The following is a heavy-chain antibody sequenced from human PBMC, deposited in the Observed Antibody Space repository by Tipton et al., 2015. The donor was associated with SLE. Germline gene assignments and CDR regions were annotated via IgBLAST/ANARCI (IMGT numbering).Heavy chain of an antibody. D-gene: IGHD4-17*01. Sequence: LRLSCAASGFTFNTYSMNWVRRAPGKGLEWIGNIHYNGNTYYNPSLKSRVTISIDTSRNQFSLKLSSVTAADTAVYYCARVSFHDSGDYFDYWGHGTLVTVSS. CDR2: IHYNGNT. CDR3: ARVSFHDSGDYFDY. J-gene: IGHJ4*01. CDR1: GFTFNTYSM. V-gene: IGHV4-59*12.